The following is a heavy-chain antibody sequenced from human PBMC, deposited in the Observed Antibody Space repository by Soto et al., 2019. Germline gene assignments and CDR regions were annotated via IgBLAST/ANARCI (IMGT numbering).Heavy chain of an antibody. J-gene: IGHJ4*02. CDR2: ISHDGRVT. V-gene: IGHV3-30*04. CDR1: GFTFNSLS. CDR3: AREPYGDSQYFDY. Sequence: QVQLVESGGGMVQPGTSLRLSCAASGFTFNSLSLHWVRQRPDKGLEWVAVISHDGRVTFYADFVKGRFTVSRDNSKNTIYLQVNSLRDEDTAVYYCAREPYGDSQYFDYWGQGTLVTVSS. D-gene: IGHD2-21*02.